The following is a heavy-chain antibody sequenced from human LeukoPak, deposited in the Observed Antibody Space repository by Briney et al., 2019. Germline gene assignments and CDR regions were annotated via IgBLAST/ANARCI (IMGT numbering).Heavy chain of an antibody. V-gene: IGHV3-9*01. CDR1: GFTFDDYA. D-gene: IGHD2-21*02. J-gene: IGHJ4*02. Sequence: GGSLRLSCAASGFTFDDYAMHWVRQAPGKGLEWVSGISWNSGSIGYADSVKGRFTISRDNAKNSLYLQMNSLRAEDTALYYCAKDIIASVVTTNYFDYWGQGTLVTVSS. CDR2: ISWNSGSI. CDR3: AKDIIASVVTTNYFDY.